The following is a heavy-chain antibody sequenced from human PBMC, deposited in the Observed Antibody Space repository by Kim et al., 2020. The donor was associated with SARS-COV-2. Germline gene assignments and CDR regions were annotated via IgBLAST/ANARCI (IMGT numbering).Heavy chain of an antibody. CDR3: ARFIVGAMG. CDR1: GFTVSSNY. CDR2: INSGGST. Sequence: GGSLRLSCAASGFTVSSNYMSWVRQAPGKGLEWVAGINSGGSTYYADSVKGRFTISRDNSKNTLYLQMNSLKAENTAGNACARFIVGAMGWGQVSLVTVS. V-gene: IGHV3-53*01. J-gene: IGHJ4*02. D-gene: IGHD1-26*01.